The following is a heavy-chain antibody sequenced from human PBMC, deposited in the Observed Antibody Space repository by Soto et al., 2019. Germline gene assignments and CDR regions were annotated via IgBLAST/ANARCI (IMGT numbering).Heavy chain of an antibody. CDR3: ARGQGGEDVATPFDS. J-gene: IGHJ4*02. Sequence: GGSLRLSCAASGFTFNNYAMHWVRQSPGKGLEWVAVISFDGREKYVDSVRGRFTISRDNAKNTLFLQLNSLRPEDTAPYYCARGQGGEDVATPFDSWGQGTLVTVSS. V-gene: IGHV3-30*04. CDR2: ISFDGREK. D-gene: IGHD3-16*01. CDR1: GFTFNNYA.